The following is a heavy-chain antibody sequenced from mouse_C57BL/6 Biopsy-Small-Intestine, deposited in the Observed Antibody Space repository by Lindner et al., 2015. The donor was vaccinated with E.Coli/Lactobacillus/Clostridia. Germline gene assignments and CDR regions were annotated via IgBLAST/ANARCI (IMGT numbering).Heavy chain of an antibody. Sequence: VQLQESGGRWCSLKVIETLMCSLWIHLQYLCHVLDPPGSXKRVWKWVARIRSKSNNYATYYADSVKDRFTISRDDSKSMLYLQMNNLKTEDTAMYYCVRQLLGYAMDYWGQGTSVTVSS. CDR1: IHLQYLC. J-gene: IGHJ4*01. V-gene: IGHV10-1*01. CDR3: VRQLLGYAMDY. CDR2: IRSKSNNYAT. D-gene: IGHD4-1*01.